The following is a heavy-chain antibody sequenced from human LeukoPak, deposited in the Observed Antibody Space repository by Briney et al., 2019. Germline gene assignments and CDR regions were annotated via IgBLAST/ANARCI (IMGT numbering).Heavy chain of an antibody. CDR2: FDPEDGET. V-gene: IGHV1-24*01. CDR3: ATAVLVASDAFDI. J-gene: IGHJ3*02. D-gene: IGHD5-12*01. Sequence: GASVKVSCRVSGYTLTELSMHWVRQAPGKGLEWMGGFDPEDGETIYAQKFQGRVTMTEDTSTDTAYMELSSLRSEDTAVYYCATAVLVASDAFDIWGQGTMVTVSS. CDR1: GYTLTELS.